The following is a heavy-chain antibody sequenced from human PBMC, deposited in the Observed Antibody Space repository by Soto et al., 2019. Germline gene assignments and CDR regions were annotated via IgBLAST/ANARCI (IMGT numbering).Heavy chain of an antibody. Sequence: EILSLTCNVAGGSISSNTYYWGWIRQPPGKGLEWIGSLFYSGATYHNPSLQSRVTRSVDTSKNQFSLHLRSVTDADTAVYYCARHEAYDSVWGESDGSEYWGQGTLVTVSS. CDR3: ARHEAYDSVWGESDGSEY. D-gene: IGHD3-16*01. CDR2: LFYSGAT. V-gene: IGHV4-39*01. J-gene: IGHJ4*02. CDR1: GGSISSNTYY.